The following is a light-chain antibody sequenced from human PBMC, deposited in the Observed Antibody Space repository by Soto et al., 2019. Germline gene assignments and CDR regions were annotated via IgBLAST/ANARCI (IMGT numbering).Light chain of an antibody. CDR3: QQYISYSWT. Sequence: DIQMTQSPSTLSGSVGDRVTITCRASQTISSWLAWYQQKPGKAPKLLLYEASSLESGVPSRFSGSGSGTEFTLTISSLQPDDFATYYCQQYISYSWTFGQGTKVDI. CDR2: EAS. V-gene: IGKV1-5*01. J-gene: IGKJ1*01. CDR1: QTISSW.